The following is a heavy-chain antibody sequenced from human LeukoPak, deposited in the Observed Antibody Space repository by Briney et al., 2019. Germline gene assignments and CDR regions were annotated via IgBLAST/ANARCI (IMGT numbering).Heavy chain of an antibody. J-gene: IGHJ4*02. CDR1: GFTFDDYG. Sequence: GRSLRLSCSASGFTFDDYGMHWVRQAPGKGLEWVSGISWNSGNIGYADSVKGRFTLSGDNSKTTVYLQMNSLRAEDTAVYYCARDRSGFYSIDQWGQGTLVTVSP. D-gene: IGHD5-12*01. CDR3: ARDRSGFYSIDQ. V-gene: IGHV3-9*01. CDR2: ISWNSGNI.